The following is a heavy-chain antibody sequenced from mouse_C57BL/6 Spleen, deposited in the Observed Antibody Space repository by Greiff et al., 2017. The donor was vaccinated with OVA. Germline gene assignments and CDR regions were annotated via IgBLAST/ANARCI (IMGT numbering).Heavy chain of an antibody. Sequence: QVQLQQPGAELVRPGSSVKLSCKASGYTFTSYWMHWVKQRPIQGLEWIGNIDPSDSETNYNQKFKDKATLTVDKSSSTAYMQLSSLTSEDSAVYYCARRGIYYDYFDYWGQGTTLTVSS. CDR3: ARRGIYYDYFDY. CDR2: IDPSDSET. CDR1: GYTFTSYW. D-gene: IGHD2-1*01. J-gene: IGHJ2*01. V-gene: IGHV1-52*01.